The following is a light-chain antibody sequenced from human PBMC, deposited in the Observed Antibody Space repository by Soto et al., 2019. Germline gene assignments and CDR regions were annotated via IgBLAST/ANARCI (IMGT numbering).Light chain of an antibody. Sequence: QSALTQPASVSGSPGQSITISCTGTSSDVGSYNLLSWYQQHPGKAPKLMIYEGSKRPSGVSNRFSGSKSGNTASLTISGLQTEDEADYHCCSYTGSSTLVIFGGGTKVTVL. V-gene: IGLV2-23*01. CDR2: EGS. CDR1: SSDVGSYNL. CDR3: CSYTGSSTLVI. J-gene: IGLJ2*01.